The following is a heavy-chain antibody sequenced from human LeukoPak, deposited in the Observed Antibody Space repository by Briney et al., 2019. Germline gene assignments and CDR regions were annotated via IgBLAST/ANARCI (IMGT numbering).Heavy chain of an antibody. J-gene: IGHJ6*03. CDR2: ISSGGSTI. Sequence: GGSLRLSCEGFGMTFSDYSMNWVRQAPGKGLEWIPFISSGGSTIYYAGSVKGRFTISRDNARNTLSLEMNSLRGDDTALYYCAGVDGTFSHNFYMDVWGKGSTVTVSS. CDR1: GMTFSDYS. CDR3: AGVDGTFSHNFYMDV. D-gene: IGHD5-24*01. V-gene: IGHV3-48*04.